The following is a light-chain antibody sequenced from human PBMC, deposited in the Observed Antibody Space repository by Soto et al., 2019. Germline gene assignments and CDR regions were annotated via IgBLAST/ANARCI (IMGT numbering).Light chain of an antibody. CDR2: DAS. V-gene: IGKV3-15*01. J-gene: IGKJ4*01. Sequence: EIVMTQSPDTLSVSPGERATLSCRASQRIRGTLAWYQQKPGQAPRLLIYDASTGATCIPDKFSASVSGTEFTLTISSRKSEDFAVYYCQQDNKWPLSFGGGTKVELK. CDR1: QRIRGT. CDR3: QQDNKWPLS.